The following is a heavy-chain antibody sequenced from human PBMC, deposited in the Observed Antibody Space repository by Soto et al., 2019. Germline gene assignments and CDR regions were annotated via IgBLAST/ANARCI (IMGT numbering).Heavy chain of an antibody. J-gene: IGHJ4*02. V-gene: IGHV1-69*13. CDR3: ATLTKYYFGY. CDR1: GGTFSSYA. CDR2: IIPIFGTA. D-gene: IGHD3-9*01. Sequence: EASVKVSCKASGGTFSSYAISWVRQAPGQGLEWMGGIIPIFGTANYAQKFQGRVTITADESTSTAYMELSSLRSEDTAVYYCATLTKYYFGYWGQGTLVTVSS.